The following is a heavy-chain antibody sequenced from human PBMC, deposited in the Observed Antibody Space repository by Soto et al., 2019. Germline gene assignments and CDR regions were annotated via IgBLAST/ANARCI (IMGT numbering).Heavy chain of an antibody. V-gene: IGHV3-53*01. CDR2: LYSGGNT. J-gene: IGHJ4*02. CDR1: EFTVTNNE. D-gene: IGHD2-2*01. CDR3: ALRRVAYADF. Sequence: GGSLRLSCAASEFTVTNNEMSWVRQAPGKGLEWVSILYSGGNTYYADSVEGRFTISRDGSKNTLYLHMNSLRAEDTAVYYCALRRVAYADFWGQGTRVTVSS.